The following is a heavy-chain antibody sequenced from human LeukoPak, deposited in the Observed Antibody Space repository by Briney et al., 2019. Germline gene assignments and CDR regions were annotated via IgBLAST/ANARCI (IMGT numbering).Heavy chain of an antibody. CDR1: GGSITQTNY. D-gene: IGHD4-17*01. V-gene: IGHV4-4*02. J-gene: IGHJ6*02. CDR3: ARDRGPTVTRSFEDYYGMDV. Sequence: SETLSLTCGVSGGSITQTNYWTWVRQPPGKGLEWIGYLSKSGNTNYSPSLKSRVTISVDTSKNQFSLKLSSVTAADTAVYYCARDRGPTVTRSFEDYYGMDVWGQGTTVTVSS. CDR2: LSKSGNT.